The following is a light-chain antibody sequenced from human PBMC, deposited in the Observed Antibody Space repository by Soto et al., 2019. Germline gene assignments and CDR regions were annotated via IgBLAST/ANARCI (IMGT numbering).Light chain of an antibody. CDR3: QSFDNSLSGSRV. Sequence: QSVLTQPPSVSGAPGQRVTISCTGSSSNIGAGYDVHWYKQLPGTAPKGLIYGNNNRPSGVPDRFSGSKSGTSASLAITGLQAEDEADYYCQSFDNSLSGSRVFAPGTTVTVL. J-gene: IGLJ1*01. CDR1: SSNIGAGYD. CDR2: GNN. V-gene: IGLV1-40*01.